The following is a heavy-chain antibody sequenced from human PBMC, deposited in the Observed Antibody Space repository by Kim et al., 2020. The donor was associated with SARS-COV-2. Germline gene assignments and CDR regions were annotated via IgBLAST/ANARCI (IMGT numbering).Heavy chain of an antibody. Sequence: GKGRYTISRDNSTNTLYLQMNSLRPEDTAVYCCARDPNWNDDDVAYYFDYWGQGTLVTVSS. J-gene: IGHJ4*02. V-gene: IGHV3-30*01. CDR3: ARDPNWNDDDVAYYFDY. D-gene: IGHD1-1*01.